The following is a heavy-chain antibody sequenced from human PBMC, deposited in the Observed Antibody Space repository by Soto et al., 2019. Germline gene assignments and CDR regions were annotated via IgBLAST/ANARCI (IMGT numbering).Heavy chain of an antibody. CDR2: INHSGST. J-gene: IGHJ5*02. CDR3: ARVGEGRGHNIVEVPAAMPAWFDP. V-gene: IGHV4-34*01. CDR1: GGSFSGYY. Sequence: SETLSLTCAVYGGSFSGYYWSWIRQPPGKGLEWIGEINHSGSTNYNPSLKSRVTISVDTSKNQFSLKLSSVTAADTAVYYCARVGEGRGHNIVEVPAAMPAWFDPWGQGTLVTVSS. D-gene: IGHD2-2*01.